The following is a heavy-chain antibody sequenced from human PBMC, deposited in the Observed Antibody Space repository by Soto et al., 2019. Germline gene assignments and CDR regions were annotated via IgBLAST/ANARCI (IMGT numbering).Heavy chain of an antibody. D-gene: IGHD3-3*01. V-gene: IGHV3-33*01. CDR2: IWYDGSNK. CDR3: ARDQYYDFWSGYPYYYYGMDV. J-gene: IGHJ6*02. Sequence: GGSLRLSCAASGFTFSSYGMHWVRQAPGKGLEWVAVIWYDGSNKYYADSVKGRFTISRDNSKNTLYLQMNSLRAEDTAVYYCARDQYYDFWSGYPYYYYGMDVWGQGTTVTVSS. CDR1: GFTFSSYG.